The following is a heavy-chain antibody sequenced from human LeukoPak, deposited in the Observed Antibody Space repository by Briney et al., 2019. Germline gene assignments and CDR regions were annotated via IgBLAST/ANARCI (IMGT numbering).Heavy chain of an antibody. CDR2: ISGSGGST. Sequence: GGSLRLSCAASGFTFSSYAMSWVRQAPGKGLEWVSAISGSGGSTYCADSVKGRFTISRDNSKNTLYLQMNSLRAEDTAVYYCAKDHGYNPSFDYWGQGTLVTVSS. D-gene: IGHD5-24*01. CDR1: GFTFSSYA. J-gene: IGHJ4*02. V-gene: IGHV3-23*01. CDR3: AKDHGYNPSFDY.